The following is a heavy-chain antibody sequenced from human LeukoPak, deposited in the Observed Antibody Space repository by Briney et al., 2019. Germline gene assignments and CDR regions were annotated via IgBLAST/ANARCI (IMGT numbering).Heavy chain of an antibody. V-gene: IGHV4-30-2*01. CDR3: ATAPYGFVGLDY. Sequence: PSETLSLTCAVSGGSISSGGYSWSWIRQPPGKGLEWIGYIYHSGSTYYNPSLKSRVPISVDRSKNQFSLKLSSVTAADTAVYYCATAPYGFVGLDYWGQGTLVTLSS. J-gene: IGHJ4*02. CDR2: IYHSGST. D-gene: IGHD5-24*01. CDR1: GGSISSGGYS.